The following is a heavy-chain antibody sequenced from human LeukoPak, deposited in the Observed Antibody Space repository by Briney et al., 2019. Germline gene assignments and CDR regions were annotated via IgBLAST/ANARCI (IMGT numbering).Heavy chain of an antibody. CDR2: IYYSGST. CDR1: GGSISSGDYY. CDR3: ARDSRLWFGESYAFDY. Sequence: PSETLSLTCTVSGGSISSGDYYWSWIRQPPGKGLEWIGYIYYSGSTYYNPSLKSRVTISVDTSKNHFSLKLSSVTAADTAVYYCARDSRLWFGESYAFDYWGQGTLVTVSS. D-gene: IGHD1-26*01. J-gene: IGHJ4*02. V-gene: IGHV4-30-4*08.